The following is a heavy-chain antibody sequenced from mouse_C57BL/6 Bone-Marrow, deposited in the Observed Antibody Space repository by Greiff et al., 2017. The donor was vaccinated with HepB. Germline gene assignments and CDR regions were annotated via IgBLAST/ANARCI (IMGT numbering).Heavy chain of an antibody. Sequence: QVQLKESGPELVKPGASVKLSCKASGYTFTSYDINWVKQRPGQGLEWIGWIYPRDGSTKYNEKFKGKATLTVDTSSSTAYMELHSLTSEDSAVYFCARTPYFSWFAYWGQGTLVTVSA. CDR2: IYPRDGST. CDR1: GYTFTSYD. J-gene: IGHJ3*01. D-gene: IGHD2-10*01. CDR3: ARTPYFSWFAY. V-gene: IGHV1-85*01.